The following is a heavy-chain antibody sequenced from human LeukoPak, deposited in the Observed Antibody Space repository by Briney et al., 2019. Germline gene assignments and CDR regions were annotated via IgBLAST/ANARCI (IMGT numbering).Heavy chain of an antibody. J-gene: IGHJ4*02. CDR2: ISSSGSAI. D-gene: IGHD3-22*01. CDR1: GFTFSSYE. V-gene: IGHV3-48*03. CDR3: AREKLSFFDSSGYFDH. Sequence: GGSLRLSCAASGFTFSSYEMNWVRQAPGKGLEWVSFISSSGSAIHYADSVRGRLTISRGNAKNSLFLQMSRLRAEDTAVYYCAREKLSFFDSSGYFDHWGQGTLVTVSS.